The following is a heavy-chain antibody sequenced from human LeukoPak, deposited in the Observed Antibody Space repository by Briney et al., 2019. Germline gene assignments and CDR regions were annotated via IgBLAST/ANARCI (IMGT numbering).Heavy chain of an antibody. Sequence: SETLSLTCAVYGGSFSGYYWSWIRQPPGKGLEWIGEINHSGSTNYNPSLKGRVTISVDTSKNQFSLKLSSVTAADTAVYYCARGGGGYPELFDYWGQGTLVTVSS. CDR1: GGSFSGYY. D-gene: IGHD2-15*01. CDR2: INHSGST. J-gene: IGHJ4*02. V-gene: IGHV4-34*01. CDR3: ARGGGGYPELFDY.